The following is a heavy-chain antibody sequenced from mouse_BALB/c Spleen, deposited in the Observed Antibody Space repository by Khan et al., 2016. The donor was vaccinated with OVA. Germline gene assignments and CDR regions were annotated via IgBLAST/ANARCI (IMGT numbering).Heavy chain of an antibody. CDR2: INTYTGEP. D-gene: IGHD4-1*01. CDR1: GYTFTNYG. CDR3: ARLTGTDY. V-gene: IGHV9-1*02. Sequence: QIQLVQSGPELKKPGETVKISCKASGYTFTNYGINWVKQAPGKGLKLMGWINTYTGEPTFADDFKGRFPSSFETSASTAYLQSNNLKNEDMAKYSCARLTGTDYWGQGTTLTVSA. J-gene: IGHJ2*01.